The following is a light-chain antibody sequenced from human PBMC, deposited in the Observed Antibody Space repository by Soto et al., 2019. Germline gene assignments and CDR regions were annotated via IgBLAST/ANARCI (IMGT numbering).Light chain of an antibody. Sequence: SYELTQPPSVSVAPGKTARITCGGNNIGSKSVHWYQQKPGQAPVLVIYYDSDRPSGIPERCSGSHSGNTATLTISRVEAGDEADYYCQVWDSSSDQAVFGGGTQLTVL. CDR2: YDS. CDR1: NIGSKS. V-gene: IGLV3-21*04. J-gene: IGLJ7*01. CDR3: QVWDSSSDQAV.